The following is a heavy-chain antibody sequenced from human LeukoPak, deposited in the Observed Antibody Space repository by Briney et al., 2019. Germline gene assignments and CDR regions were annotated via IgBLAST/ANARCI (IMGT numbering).Heavy chain of an antibody. V-gene: IGHV4-59*01. J-gene: IGHJ4*02. CDR3: ASSSRHYYDSSGYFDY. Sequence: SETLSLTCTVSGGSINSYYWSWIRQPPGKGLEWIRYIYYSGSTNYNPSLKSRVTISVDTSKNQFSLKLSSVTAADTAVYSCASSSRHYYDSSGYFDYWGKGTLVTVSS. D-gene: IGHD3-22*01. CDR1: GGSINSYY. CDR2: IYYSGST.